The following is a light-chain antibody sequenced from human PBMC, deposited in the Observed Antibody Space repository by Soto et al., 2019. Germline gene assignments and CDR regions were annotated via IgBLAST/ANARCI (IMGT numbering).Light chain of an antibody. J-gene: IGKJ1*01. CDR1: QNIRNW. CDR3: PQYGSSGT. CDR2: DAS. V-gene: IGKV1-5*01. Sequence: DIQMTQSPSTLSASVGDRVTITCRASQNIRNWLAWYQQKPGKAPNPLIYDASSLKSGFPARFSCSGSGTEFTLTISRLEPEDFAVYYCPQYGSSGTVGQGTKVDIK.